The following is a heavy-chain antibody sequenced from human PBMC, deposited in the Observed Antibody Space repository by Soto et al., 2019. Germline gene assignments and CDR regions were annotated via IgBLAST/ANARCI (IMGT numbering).Heavy chain of an antibody. CDR1: GSTFDDYT. CDR3: ATGYPIVLGLLMDV. D-gene: IGHD2-8*01. V-gene: IGHV3-43*01. Sequence: GGSLRLSCAASGSTFDDYTMHWVRQAPGKGLEWVSLITGDGGSTYYADSVKGRFTISRDNSKNSLNLQMNNLKTEDTALYCCATGYPIVLGLLMDVWGQGTTVTVSS. CDR2: ITGDGGST. J-gene: IGHJ6*02.